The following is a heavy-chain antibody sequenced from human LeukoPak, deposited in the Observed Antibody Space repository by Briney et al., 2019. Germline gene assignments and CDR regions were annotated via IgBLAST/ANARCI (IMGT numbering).Heavy chain of an antibody. V-gene: IGHV3-23*01. CDR3: AKGKGSSISCSDY. CDR1: GFTFSSYA. CDR2: ISDSGGST. Sequence: GGSLRLSCAASGFTFSSYAMSWVRQAPGKGLEWVSLISDSGGSTYYADPVKGRFTISRDNSKNTLSLQMNSLRADDTAVYYCAKGKGSSISCSDYWGQGTLVTVSS. J-gene: IGHJ4*02. D-gene: IGHD2-2*01.